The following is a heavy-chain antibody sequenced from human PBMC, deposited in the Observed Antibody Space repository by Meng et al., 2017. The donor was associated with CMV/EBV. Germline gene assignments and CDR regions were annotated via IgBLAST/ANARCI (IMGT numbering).Heavy chain of an antibody. Sequence: GESLKISCAASGFTFSSYAMHWVRQAPGEGLEWVAVISYDGSNKYYADSVKGRFTISRDNSKNTLYLQMNSLRAEDTAVYYCARDLSGQLVPATLNYYYYYGMDVWGQGTTVTVSS. CDR1: GFTFSSYA. J-gene: IGHJ6*02. CDR3: ARDLSGQLVPATLNYYYYYGMDV. D-gene: IGHD6-6*01. CDR2: ISYDGSNK. V-gene: IGHV3-30-3*01.